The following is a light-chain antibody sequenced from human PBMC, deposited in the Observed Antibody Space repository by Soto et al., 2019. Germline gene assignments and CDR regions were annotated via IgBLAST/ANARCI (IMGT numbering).Light chain of an antibody. CDR1: QIVNKNL. CDR3: QQYGSVT. V-gene: IGKV3-20*01. J-gene: IGKJ1*01. Sequence: EILLTQSPGTLSLSPGERATLSCRASQIVNKNLLAWYQQKPGQAPRLLIYGASSRATGIPDRFNGSGSGTDFTLTISRLEPEDFALYYCQQYGSVTFGQGTKVEIK. CDR2: GAS.